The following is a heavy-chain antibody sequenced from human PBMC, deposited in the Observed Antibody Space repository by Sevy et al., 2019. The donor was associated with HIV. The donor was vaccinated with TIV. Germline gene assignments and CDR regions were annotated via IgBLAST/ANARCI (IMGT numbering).Heavy chain of an antibody. CDR3: ATHASDYDSTGYLERDAFYI. J-gene: IGHJ3*02. V-gene: IGHV3-53*01. Sequence: GGSLRLSCAASGFTVSSNYMSWVRQAPGKGLEWVSVIYAGGSTYYADSVKGRFTISRDNSKNTLYLQMNSLRAEDTAVYYCATHASDYDSTGYLERDAFYIWGQGTMVTVSS. CDR2: IYAGGST. D-gene: IGHD3-22*01. CDR1: GFTVSSNY.